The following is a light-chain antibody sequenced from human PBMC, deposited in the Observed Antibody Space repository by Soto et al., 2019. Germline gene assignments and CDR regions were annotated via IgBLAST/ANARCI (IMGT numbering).Light chain of an antibody. CDR3: QQSAGART. V-gene: IGKV3-11*01. J-gene: IGKJ5*01. CDR2: DAS. Sequence: EIVWTQSPVTLSLSPGERATLSCRASQSVSNQLAWYQQKRGQAPRLLIYDASRRVTGIPPRFSGSGSGTDFTLLRSSLEREDFAGYYCQQSAGARTFGQGTRREIK. CDR1: QSVSNQ.